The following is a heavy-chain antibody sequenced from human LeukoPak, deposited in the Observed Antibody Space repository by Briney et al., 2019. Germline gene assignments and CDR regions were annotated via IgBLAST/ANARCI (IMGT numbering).Heavy chain of an antibody. J-gene: IGHJ4*02. CDR1: GVSISSYY. CDR3: ARDQWLVSRGVDY. Sequence: SETLSLTCSVSGVSISSYYWSWIRQPAGKGLEWIGRTYSSGSTNYNPSLKSRVTMSVDTSKNQFSLKLSSVTAADTAVYYCARDQWLVSRGVDYWGQGTLVTVSS. CDR2: TYSSGST. V-gene: IGHV4-4*07. D-gene: IGHD6-19*01.